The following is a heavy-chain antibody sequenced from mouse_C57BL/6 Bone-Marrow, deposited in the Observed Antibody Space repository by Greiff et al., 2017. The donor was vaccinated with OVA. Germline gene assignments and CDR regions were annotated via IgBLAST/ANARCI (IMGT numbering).Heavy chain of an antibody. V-gene: IGHV3-6*01. CDR2: ISYDGSN. CDR1: GYSITSGYY. D-gene: IGHD2-1*01. Sequence: ESGPGLVKPSQSLSLTCSVTGYSITSGYYWNWIRQFPGNKLEWMGYISYDGSNNYNPSLKNRISITRDTSKNQFFLKLNSVTTEDTATYYCARNGVLWYPYFDVWGTGTTVTVSS. CDR3: ARNGVLWYPYFDV. J-gene: IGHJ1*03.